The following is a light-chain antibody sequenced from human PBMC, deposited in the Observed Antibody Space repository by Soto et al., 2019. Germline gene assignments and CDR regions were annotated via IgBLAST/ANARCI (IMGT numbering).Light chain of an antibody. CDR3: SSYTSSSTYV. CDR2: SVS. V-gene: IGLV2-14*01. CDR1: SSDIGTYDH. J-gene: IGLJ1*01. Sequence: QSALTQPASVSGSPGQSITISCSGTSSDIGTYDHVAWFQQFPGKTPKLMICSVSNRPSGVSYRFSGSKSGNTASLTISGLQAEDEADYYCSSYTSSSTYVFGTGTKVTVL.